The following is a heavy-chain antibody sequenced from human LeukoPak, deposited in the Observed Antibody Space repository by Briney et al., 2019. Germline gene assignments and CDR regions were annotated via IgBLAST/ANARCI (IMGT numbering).Heavy chain of an antibody. Sequence: SETLSLTCAVYGGSFSGYYWSWIRQPPGKGLEWIGEINHSGSTNYNPSLKSRVTISVDTSKNQFSLKLSSVTAADTAVYYCAREGDTVVVPAARRYFDYWGQGTLVTVSS. V-gene: IGHV4-34*01. CDR1: GGSFSGYY. J-gene: IGHJ4*02. D-gene: IGHD2-2*01. CDR2: INHSGST. CDR3: AREGDTVVVPAARRYFDY.